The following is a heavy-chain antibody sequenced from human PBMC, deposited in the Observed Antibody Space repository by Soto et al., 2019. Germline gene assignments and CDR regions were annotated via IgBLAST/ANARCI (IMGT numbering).Heavy chain of an antibody. CDR2: IYYRGST. V-gene: IGHV4-59*01. D-gene: IGHD3-22*01. CDR1: GGSINSYY. Sequence: PSETLSLTCTVAGGSINSYYWSWIRQPPGKGLEWIGYIYYRGSTKYNPSVQSRVTISLDTSKNQFSLNLSSVTTADTAVYYCARRGYYSRGYYYPVMDVWGQGTTVTVSS. J-gene: IGHJ6*02. CDR3: ARRGYYSRGYYYPVMDV.